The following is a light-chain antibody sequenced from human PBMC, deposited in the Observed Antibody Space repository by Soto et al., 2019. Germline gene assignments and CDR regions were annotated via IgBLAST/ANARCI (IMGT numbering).Light chain of an antibody. Sequence: DIQMIQSPSTLSASVGDRVTISCRASQSISDYLAWYQQKPGKAPKLLIYDASTLESGVPSRFSGSASGTEFTLTITSLEPDDFATYFCQQYDASSPWTFGQGTKVEIK. CDR3: QQYDASSPWT. CDR1: QSISDY. CDR2: DAS. J-gene: IGKJ1*01. V-gene: IGKV1-5*01.